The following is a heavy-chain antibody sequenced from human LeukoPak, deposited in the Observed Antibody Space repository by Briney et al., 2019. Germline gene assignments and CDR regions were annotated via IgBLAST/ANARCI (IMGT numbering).Heavy chain of an antibody. Sequence: GGSLRLSCAASGFTFSSYAMHWVRQAPGKGLEWVAVISYDGSNKYYADSVKGRFTISRDNSKNTLYLQMNSLRAEDTAVYYCARDWPIVVVPAAIGYMDVWGKGTTVTVSS. J-gene: IGHJ6*03. D-gene: IGHD2-2*01. CDR2: ISYDGSNK. CDR1: GFTFSSYA. CDR3: ARDWPIVVVPAAIGYMDV. V-gene: IGHV3-30-3*01.